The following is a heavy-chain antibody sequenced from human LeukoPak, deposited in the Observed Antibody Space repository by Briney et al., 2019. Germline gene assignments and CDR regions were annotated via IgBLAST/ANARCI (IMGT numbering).Heavy chain of an antibody. CDR3: ALPLSLVELPTYFDY. D-gene: IGHD1-7*01. CDR1: GYTFTSYY. CDR2: INPNSGGT. Sequence: ASVKVSCKASGYTFTSYYMHWVRQAPGQGLEWMGWINPNSGGTNYAQKFQGRVTMTRDTSISTAYMELSRLRSDDTAVYYCALPLSLVELPTYFDYWGERTLVTVSS. J-gene: IGHJ4*02. V-gene: IGHV1-2*02.